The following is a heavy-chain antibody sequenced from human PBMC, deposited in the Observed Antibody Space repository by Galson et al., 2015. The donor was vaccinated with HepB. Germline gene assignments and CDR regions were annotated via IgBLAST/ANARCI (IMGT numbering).Heavy chain of an antibody. CDR2: FDPEDGAT. CDR3: TTDPLAVTMVPGRNLRGDH. J-gene: IGHJ4*02. Sequence: SVKVSCKVSGYTLTELSMHWVRHIPGKRYEWMGCFDPEDGATISAQKFQGRVTMTEDTSTGTAYMELRGLRSEDTAVYYCTTDPLAVTMVPGRNLRGDHWGQGTLLPVSS. D-gene: IGHD3-10*01. V-gene: IGHV1-24*01. CDR1: GYTLTELS.